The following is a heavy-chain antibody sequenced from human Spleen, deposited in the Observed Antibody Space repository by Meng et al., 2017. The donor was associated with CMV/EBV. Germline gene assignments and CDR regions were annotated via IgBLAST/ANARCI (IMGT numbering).Heavy chain of an antibody. CDR3: ARGVCSGSSCHYYFDY. V-gene: IGHV3-7*01. Sequence: GGSLRLSCAASGFSFSNYWMTWIRQAPGKGLEWVATIKEDGSETYYVDSVKGRFTISRDNAKKSLYLQMNSLRADDTAMFYCARGVCSGSSCHYYFDYWGQGALVTVSS. CDR2: IKEDGSET. CDR1: GFSFSNYW. J-gene: IGHJ4*02. D-gene: IGHD2-2*01.